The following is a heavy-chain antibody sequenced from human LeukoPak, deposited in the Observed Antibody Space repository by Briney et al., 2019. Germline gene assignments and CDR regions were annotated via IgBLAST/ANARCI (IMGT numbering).Heavy chain of an antibody. Sequence: GGSLRLSCAASGFTFSSYAMSWVRQAPGKGLEWVSAISGSGSSTYYTDSVKGRFTISRDNSRNTLYLQMNSLRAEDTAVYYCATLCTDGYYWGQGTLVTVSS. CDR2: ISGSGSST. J-gene: IGHJ4*02. CDR3: ATLCTDGYY. CDR1: GFTFSSYA. V-gene: IGHV3-23*01. D-gene: IGHD5-24*01.